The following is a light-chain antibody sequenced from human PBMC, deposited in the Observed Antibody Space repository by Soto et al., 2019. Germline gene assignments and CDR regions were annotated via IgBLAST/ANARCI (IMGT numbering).Light chain of an antibody. CDR3: CSYAGSYTYV. V-gene: IGLV2-11*01. J-gene: IGLJ1*01. CDR1: SSDVGGYNY. Sequence: QSALTQPRSVSGSPGQSVTISCTGTSSDVGGYNYVSWYQQHPGKAPKLMIYDVSKRPSGVPDRFSGSKSRNTASLTISGLRAEDEADYYCCSYAGSYTYVFGTGTKVTVL. CDR2: DVS.